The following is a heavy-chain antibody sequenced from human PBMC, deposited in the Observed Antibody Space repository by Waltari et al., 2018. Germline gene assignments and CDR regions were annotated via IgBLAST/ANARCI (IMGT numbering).Heavy chain of an antibody. V-gene: IGHV3-21*01. J-gene: IGHJ4*02. CDR2: INSSSSFI. Sequence: EVQLVESGGGLVKPGGSLRLSCVASGFTFSAYTMSWVRQTPGKGLEWVSSINSSSSFIYYADSVKGRFTISRDNAKNSLFLQMNSLRAEDTSVYYCVRSDYGDYVGGYYWGQGTVVTVSS. CDR1: GFTFSAYT. D-gene: IGHD4-17*01. CDR3: VRSDYGDYVGGYY.